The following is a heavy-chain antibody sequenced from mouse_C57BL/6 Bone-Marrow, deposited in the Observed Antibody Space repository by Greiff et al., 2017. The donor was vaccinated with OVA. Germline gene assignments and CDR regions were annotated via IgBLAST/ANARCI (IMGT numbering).Heavy chain of an antibody. Sequence: VQLQQSGAELVRPGASVKLSCTASGFNIKDDYMHWVKQRPEQGLEWIGWIDPENGDTESASKVQGKATITADTSSNTAYLQLSSLTSEDTAVYYCTMAYYSNHGYFYVWGTGTTVTVSS. J-gene: IGHJ1*03. V-gene: IGHV14-4*01. CDR3: TMAYYSNHGYFYV. D-gene: IGHD2-5*01. CDR2: IDPENGDT. CDR1: GFNIKDDY.